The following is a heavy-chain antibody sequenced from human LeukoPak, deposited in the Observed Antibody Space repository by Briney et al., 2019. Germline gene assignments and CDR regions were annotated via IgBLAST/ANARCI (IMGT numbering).Heavy chain of an antibody. CDR1: GFTFISYS. D-gene: IGHD6-19*01. CDR3: ARDTASWLVSEYFDL. V-gene: IGHV3-48*01. Sequence: GGALRLSCAASGFTFISYSMNWVRQAPGKGLEWISYISSGSNTLYYADSVKGRFTISRDNAENSLHLQMSSLRAEDTAVYYCARDTASWLVSEYFDLWGRGTLVTVSS. J-gene: IGHJ2*01. CDR2: ISSGSNTL.